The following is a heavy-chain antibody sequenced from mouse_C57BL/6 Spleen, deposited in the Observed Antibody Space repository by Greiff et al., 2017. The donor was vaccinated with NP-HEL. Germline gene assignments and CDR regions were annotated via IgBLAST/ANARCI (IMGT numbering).Heavy chain of an antibody. CDR2: IDPENGDT. D-gene: IGHD1-3*01. J-gene: IGHJ3*01. Sequence: EVQLKESGAELVRPGASVKLSCTASGFNIKDDYMHWVKQRPEQGLEWIGWIDPENGDTEYASKFQGKATITADTSSNTAYLQLSSLTSEDTAVYYCSSSHSFAYWGQGTLVTVSA. CDR3: SSSHSFAY. CDR1: GFNIKDDY. V-gene: IGHV14-4*01.